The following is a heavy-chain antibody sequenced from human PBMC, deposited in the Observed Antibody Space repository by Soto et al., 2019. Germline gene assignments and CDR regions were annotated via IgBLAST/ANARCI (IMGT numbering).Heavy chain of an antibody. V-gene: IGHV6-1*01. CDR2: TYYRSKWYN. J-gene: IGHJ4*02. D-gene: IGHD6-13*01. CDR3: AREGDSSSWYKQAHFLAY. CDR1: GDSVSSDSAA. Sequence: PSQTLSLTCAISGDSVSSDSAAWNWIRQSPSRGLEWLGRTYYRSKWYNDYAVSVKSRITINPDTSKNQFSLQLNSVTPEDTAVYYCAREGDSSSWYKQAHFLAYWGQGTLVIVSS.